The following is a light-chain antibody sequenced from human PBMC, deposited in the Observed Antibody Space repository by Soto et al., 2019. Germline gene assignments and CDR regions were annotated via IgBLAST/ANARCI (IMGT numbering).Light chain of an antibody. Sequence: QSVLTQPASVSGSPGQSLTISCTGTSSDIGGYDFVSWYRQQPGKAPKLLIYEVSHRPSGVSSRFSASKSGNTASLTISGRQAEDEGDYYCSSYTISSTTVFGTGTQLTVL. CDR3: SSYTISSTTV. CDR2: EVS. CDR1: SSDIGGYDF. V-gene: IGLV2-14*01. J-gene: IGLJ7*01.